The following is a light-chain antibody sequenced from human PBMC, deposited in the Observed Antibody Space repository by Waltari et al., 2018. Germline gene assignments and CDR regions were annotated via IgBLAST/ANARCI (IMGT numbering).Light chain of an antibody. J-gene: IGLJ1*01. Sequence: QSVLTQPPSVSAAPGQKVTISCSGSSSNIGSNFVSWYQHLPGTAPKLLIYDDAKRPSRIPDLFSGSKSGTSATLGITGLQTGDEADYYCGTWDNSLGGFVFGTGTKVTGL. CDR3: GTWDNSLGGFV. CDR2: DDA. CDR1: SSNIGSNF. V-gene: IGLV1-51*01.